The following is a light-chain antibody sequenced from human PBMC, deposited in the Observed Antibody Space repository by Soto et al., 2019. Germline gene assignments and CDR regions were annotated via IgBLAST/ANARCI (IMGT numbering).Light chain of an antibody. Sequence: DIVLTQSPGTLSLSPGERATLSCTASHSLSSKSLVWYQQKSGQTPRVLIYDASSRATGIPDRFSCSGSGTDFTLTISRLEPEDSAVYFCQQYDTSTTFGKGTKVEIK. V-gene: IGKV3-20*01. CDR2: DAS. J-gene: IGKJ1*01. CDR3: QQYDTSTT. CDR1: HSLSSKS.